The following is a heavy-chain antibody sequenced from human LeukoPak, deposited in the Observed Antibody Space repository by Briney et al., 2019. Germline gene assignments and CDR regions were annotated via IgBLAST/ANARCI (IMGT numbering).Heavy chain of an antibody. CDR1: GGSISSSSYY. Sequence: PSETLSLTCTVSGGSISSSSYYWGWIRQPPGKGLEWIGSIYYSGSTYYNPSLKSRVTISVDTSKNQFSLKPSSVTAADTAVYYCARRVFKDAFDIWGQGTMVTVSS. CDR3: ARRVFKDAFDI. J-gene: IGHJ3*02. CDR2: IYYSGST. V-gene: IGHV4-39*01. D-gene: IGHD6-13*01.